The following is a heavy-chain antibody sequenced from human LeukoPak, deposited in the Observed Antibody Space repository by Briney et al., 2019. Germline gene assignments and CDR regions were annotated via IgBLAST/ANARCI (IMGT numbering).Heavy chain of an antibody. D-gene: IGHD1-1*01. CDR3: ARESSITSGTTGETFDF. J-gene: IGHJ3*01. CDR1: GFTLSSHD. CDR2: IAISGNR. V-gene: IGHV3-13*01. Sequence: GGSLRLSCAASGFTLSSHDMHWVRQASGKVLEWVSAIAISGNRYYSRSVKGRFTISRENGKNALYLQMNSLRAEDTALYYCARESSITSGTTGETFDFWGQGTTVTVSS.